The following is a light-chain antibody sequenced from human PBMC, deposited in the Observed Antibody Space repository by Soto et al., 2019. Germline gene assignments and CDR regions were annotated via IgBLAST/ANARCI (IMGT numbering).Light chain of an antibody. CDR1: NSNIGVGSD. CDR3: QSYDSSLTGSV. J-gene: IGLJ1*01. Sequence: QSSLTQPPSVSGAPGQTVTISCTGSNSNIGVGSDVHWYQQIPGTAPELVLYGNNIRPSGVPDRFSGSRSGSSASLAITGLQAEDEADYYCQSYDSSLTGSVFGTGTKVTVL. V-gene: IGLV1-40*01. CDR2: GNN.